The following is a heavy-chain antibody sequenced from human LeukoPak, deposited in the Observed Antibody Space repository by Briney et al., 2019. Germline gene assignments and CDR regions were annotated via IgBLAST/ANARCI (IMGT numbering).Heavy chain of an antibody. CDR1: GGSFSGYY. D-gene: IGHD3-10*01. J-gene: IGHJ6*02. CDR3: ARDGNYYGSGSYFKYYYYGMDV. CDR2: INHSGST. V-gene: IGHV4-34*01. Sequence: SETLSLTCAVYGGSFSGYYRSWIRQPPGKGLEWIGEINHSGSTNYNPSLKSRVTISVDTSKNQFSLKLSSVTAADTAVHYCARDGNYYGSGSYFKYYYYGMDVWGQGTTVTVSS.